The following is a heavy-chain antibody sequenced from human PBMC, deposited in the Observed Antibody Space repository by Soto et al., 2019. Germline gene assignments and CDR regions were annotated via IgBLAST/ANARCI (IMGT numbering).Heavy chain of an antibody. CDR1: GFIISSHA. J-gene: IGHJ4*02. V-gene: IGHV3-30*03. CDR2: ISYDGNNK. CDR3: ASWGGMASPAYDGWLAPYDY. Sequence: QVQLVESGGGVVQPGGSLRLSCAVSGFIISSHAMHWVRQAPGKGLEWVAVISYDGNNKFYADSVKGRFTISRDNSKNTLYLQVNSLRDEDTAVYYCASWGGMASPAYDGWLAPYDYWGQGTLVTVSS. D-gene: IGHD6-19*01.